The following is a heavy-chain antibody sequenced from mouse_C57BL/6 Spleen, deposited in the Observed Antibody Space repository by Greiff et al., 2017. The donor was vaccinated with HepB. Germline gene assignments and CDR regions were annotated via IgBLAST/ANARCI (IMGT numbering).Heavy chain of an antibody. D-gene: IGHD1-1*01. CDR3: TRGIYYYGSSYAYFDY. CDR1: GFTFSSYA. J-gene: IGHJ2*01. Sequence: EVKLMESGEGLVKPGGSLKLSCAASGFTFSSYAMSWVRQTPEKRLEWVAYISSGGDYIYYADTVKGRFTISRDNARNTLYLQMSSLKSEDTAMYYCTRGIYYYGSSYAYFDYWGQGTTLTVSS. V-gene: IGHV5-9-1*02. CDR2: ISSGGDYI.